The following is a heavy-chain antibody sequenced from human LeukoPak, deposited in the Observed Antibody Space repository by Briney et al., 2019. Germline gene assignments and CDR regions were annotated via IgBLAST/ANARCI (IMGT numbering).Heavy chain of an antibody. CDR1: GYTFTGYY. V-gene: IGHV1-69*13. CDR3: ARDLSENYGDYRVYGMDV. CDR2: IIPIFGTA. J-gene: IGHJ6*02. D-gene: IGHD4-17*01. Sequence: SVKVSCKTSGYTFTGYYMHWVRQAPGQGLEWMGGIIPIFGTANYAQKFQGRVTITADESTSTAYMELSSLRSEDTAVYYCARDLSENYGDYRVYGMDVWGQGTTVTVSS.